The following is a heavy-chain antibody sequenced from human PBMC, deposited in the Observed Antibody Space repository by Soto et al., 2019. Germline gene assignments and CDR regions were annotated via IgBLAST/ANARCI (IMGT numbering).Heavy chain of an antibody. J-gene: IGHJ3*01. CDR2: ISSGSDYI. V-gene: IGHV3-21*01. CDR3: ASSPGGDAFNV. Sequence: EVQLVESGGGLVKPGGSLRLSCAASGFTFSSYSMNWVRQAPGKGLEWVSSISSGSDYIFYADSVKGRFTISRDNAKNSLVLQMNSLTAEDTAVYYCASSPGGDAFNVWGQGTVVTVSS. CDR1: GFTFSSYS.